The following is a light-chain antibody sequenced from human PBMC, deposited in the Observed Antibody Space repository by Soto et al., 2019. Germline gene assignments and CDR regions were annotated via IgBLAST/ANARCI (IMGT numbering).Light chain of an antibody. CDR3: QKYSSAPFT. CDR1: QGITNY. J-gene: IGKJ3*01. V-gene: IGKV1-27*01. Sequence: DIQMTQSPSSLSASVGDRVTITCRASQGITNYVAWYQQKPGTVPKLLIYARSTLQAGVPSRFSGSGFGTDFTLTISSLQPEDVATYYCQKYSSAPFTFGTGTKVDIK. CDR2: ARS.